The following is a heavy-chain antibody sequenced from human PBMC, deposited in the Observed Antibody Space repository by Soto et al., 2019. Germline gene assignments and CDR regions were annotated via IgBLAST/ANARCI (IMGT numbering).Heavy chain of an antibody. D-gene: IGHD3-3*01. CDR3: ARGREIFGAVTPFEY. CDR1: GAPFSGYY. V-gene: IGHV4-34*01. Sequence: RSLTCAVYGAPFSGYYWTWIRQPPGKGLEWIGEINHTGGTKYNPSLKSRVTISLDTSKNQFSLSLRSVTAADTAVYYCARGREIFGAVTPFEYWGQGTQVTVSS. J-gene: IGHJ4*02. CDR2: INHTGGT.